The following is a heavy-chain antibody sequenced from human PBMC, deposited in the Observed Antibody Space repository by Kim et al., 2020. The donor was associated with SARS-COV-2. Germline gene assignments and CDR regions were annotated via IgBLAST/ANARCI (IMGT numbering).Heavy chain of an antibody. J-gene: IGHJ4*01. V-gene: IGHV3-21*01. D-gene: IGHD6-19*01. Sequence: GGSLRLSCAASGFTFSSYSMNWVRQAPGKGLEWVSSISSSSSYTYYADSVKGRFTISRDNAKNSLYLQMNSLRAEDTAVYYCARDSTQHEVAGNFDYWG. CDR3: ARDSTQHEVAGNFDY. CDR2: ISSSSSYT. CDR1: GFTFSSYS.